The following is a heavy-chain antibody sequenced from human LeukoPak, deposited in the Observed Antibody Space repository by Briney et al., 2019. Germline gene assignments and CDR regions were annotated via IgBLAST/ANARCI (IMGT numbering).Heavy chain of an antibody. Sequence: WASVKVSCKASGYTFTSYGISWVRQAPGQGLEWMGWISAYNGNTNYAQKLQGRVTMTTDTSTSTAYMELRSLRSDDTAVYYCARVVREVVTAIYYFDYWGQGTLVTVSS. CDR1: GYTFTSYG. CDR2: ISAYNGNT. CDR3: ARVVREVVTAIYYFDY. J-gene: IGHJ4*02. V-gene: IGHV1-18*01. D-gene: IGHD2-21*02.